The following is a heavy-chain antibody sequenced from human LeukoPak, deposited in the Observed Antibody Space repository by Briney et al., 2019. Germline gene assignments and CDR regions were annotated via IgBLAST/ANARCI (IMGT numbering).Heavy chain of an antibody. CDR3: ALLGYWFDP. Sequence: SETLSLTCTVSGGSISSSSYYWGWIRQPPGKGLEWIGSIYYSGSTYYNPSLKSRVTISVDTSKNQFSLKLSSVTAADTAMYYCALLGYWFDPWGQGTLVTVSS. J-gene: IGHJ5*02. D-gene: IGHD3-10*01. CDR1: GGSISSSSYY. V-gene: IGHV4-39*01. CDR2: IYYSGST.